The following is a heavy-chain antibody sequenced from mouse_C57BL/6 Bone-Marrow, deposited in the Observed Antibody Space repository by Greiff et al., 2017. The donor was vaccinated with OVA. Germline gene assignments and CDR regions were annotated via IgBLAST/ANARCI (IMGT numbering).Heavy chain of an antibody. Sequence: EVHLVESGGGLVKPGGSLKLSCAASGFTFSSYTMSWVRQTPEKRLEWVATISGGGGNTYYPDSVKGRFTISRDNAKNTLYLQMSSLRSEDTALYYCASAYYSNPAWFAYWGQGTLVTVSA. D-gene: IGHD2-5*01. CDR3: ASAYYSNPAWFAY. V-gene: IGHV5-9*01. CDR1: GFTFSSYT. J-gene: IGHJ3*01. CDR2: ISGGGGNT.